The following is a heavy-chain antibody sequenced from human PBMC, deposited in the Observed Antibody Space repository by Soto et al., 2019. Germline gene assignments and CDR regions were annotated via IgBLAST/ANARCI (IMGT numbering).Heavy chain of an antibody. J-gene: IGHJ4*02. CDR2: IYYSGST. V-gene: IGHV4-39*01. CDR3: VRRPLRYRYFDY. Sequence: SETLSLTCTVSGGSISSSSYYWGWIRQPPGKGLEWIGSIYYSGSTYYNPSLKSRVTISVDTSKNQFSLKLSSVTAADTAVYYCVRRPLRYRYFDYWGQGTLVTVSS. D-gene: IGHD3-9*01. CDR1: GGSISSSSYY.